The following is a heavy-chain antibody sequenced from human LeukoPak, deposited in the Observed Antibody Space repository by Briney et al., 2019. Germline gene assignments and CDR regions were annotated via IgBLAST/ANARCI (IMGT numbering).Heavy chain of an antibody. CDR3: ATIYYDFWSGYYDPTRQNKYFQH. J-gene: IGHJ1*01. CDR2: IIPIFGTA. CDR1: GGTFIRHA. Sequence: ASVKVSCKASGGTFIRHAISWVRQAPGQGLEWMGGIIPIFGTANYAQKFQGRVTITADESTSTAYMELSSLRSEDTAVYYCATIYYDFWSGYYDPTRQNKYFQHWGQGTLVTVSS. D-gene: IGHD3-3*01. V-gene: IGHV1-69*01.